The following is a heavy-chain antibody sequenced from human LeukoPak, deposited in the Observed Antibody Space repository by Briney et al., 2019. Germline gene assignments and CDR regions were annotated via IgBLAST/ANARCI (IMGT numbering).Heavy chain of an antibody. J-gene: IGHJ3*02. Sequence: GGSLRLSCAASGFTFSHYWMHWVRQAPGKGLVWVSRIYNDGSSTSYADSVKGRFTISRDNAKSTLYLQMNSLRAEDTAVYYCAREDHDAFDIWGQGTMVTVSS. CDR2: IYNDGSST. CDR3: AREDHDAFDI. CDR1: GFTFSHYW. V-gene: IGHV3-74*01.